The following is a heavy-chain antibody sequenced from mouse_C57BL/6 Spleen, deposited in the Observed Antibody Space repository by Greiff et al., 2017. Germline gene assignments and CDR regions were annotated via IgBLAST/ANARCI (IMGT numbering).Heavy chain of an antibody. Sequence: VQLQESGAELARPGASVKMSCKASGYTFTSYTMHWVKQRPGQGLEWIGYINPSSGYTKYNQKFKDKATLTADKSSSTAYMQLSSLTSEDSAVYYCARLVIYDGYYDWYFDVWGTGTTVTVSS. V-gene: IGHV1-4*01. CDR1: GYTFTSYT. CDR3: ARLVIYDGYYDWYFDV. J-gene: IGHJ1*03. CDR2: INPSSGYT. D-gene: IGHD2-3*01.